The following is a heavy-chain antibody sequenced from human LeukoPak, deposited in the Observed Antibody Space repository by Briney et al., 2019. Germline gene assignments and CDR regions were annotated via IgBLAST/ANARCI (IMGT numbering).Heavy chain of an antibody. J-gene: IGHJ4*02. CDR1: GFTFRSYA. CDR3: ARDPLGVLSYFDY. CDR2: IAYDGSRI. Sequence: GGSLRLSCAASGFTFRSYAMHWVRQAPGKGLEWVAFIAYDGSRIYYADSVKGRFTISRDNSKNTLYLQMNSLTADDTAVYYCARDPLGVLSYFDYWGQGTLVTVSS. D-gene: IGHD3-16*01. V-gene: IGHV3-30-3*01.